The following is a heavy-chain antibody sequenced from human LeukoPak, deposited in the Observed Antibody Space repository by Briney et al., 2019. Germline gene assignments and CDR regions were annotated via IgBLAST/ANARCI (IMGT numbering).Heavy chain of an antibody. D-gene: IGHD5-24*01. CDR2: INPNSGGT. V-gene: IGHV1-2*02. Sequence: GASVKVSCKTSGYTFTGYYMHWVRQAPGQGLEWMGWINPNSGGTNYAQKFQGRVTMTRDTSITTAYMEVSRLTSDDTAVYYCARAMASTPLAPFDFWGQGTLVTVSS. CDR1: GYTFTGYY. CDR3: ARAMASTPLAPFDF. J-gene: IGHJ4*02.